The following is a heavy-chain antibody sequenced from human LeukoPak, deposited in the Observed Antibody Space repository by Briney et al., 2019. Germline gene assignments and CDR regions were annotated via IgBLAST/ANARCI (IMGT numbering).Heavy chain of an antibody. CDR2: ISYDGSNK. CDR3: ARDQHYYGSGSYYYYYYGMDV. V-gene: IGHV3-30*04. CDR1: GFTFSSYA. Sequence: PGRSLRLSCAASGFTFSSYAMHWVRQAPGKGLEWVAVISYDGSNKYYADSVKGRFTISRDNSKNTLYLQMNSLRAEDTAVYYCARDQHYYGSGSYYYYYYGMDVWGQGTTVTVSS. D-gene: IGHD3-10*01. J-gene: IGHJ6*02.